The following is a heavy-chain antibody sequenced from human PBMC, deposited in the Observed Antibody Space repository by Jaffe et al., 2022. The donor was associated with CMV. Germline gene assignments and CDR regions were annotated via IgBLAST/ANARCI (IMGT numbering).Heavy chain of an antibody. CDR3: AKPIQTYCSSTRCSYFDS. D-gene: IGHD2-2*01. CDR1: GFPFSSHG. J-gene: IGHJ4*02. CDR2: ISYDGSVSYDGSYK. Sequence: QVQLVESGGGVVQPGRSLRLSCVASGFPFSSHGMHWVRQAPGKGLEWVATISYDGSVSYDGSYKYYADSVKGRFTISRDNSKNTLFLQMNSLRAEDTAVYYCAKPIQTYCSSTRCSYFDSWGQGTLVTVSS. V-gene: IGHV3-30*18.